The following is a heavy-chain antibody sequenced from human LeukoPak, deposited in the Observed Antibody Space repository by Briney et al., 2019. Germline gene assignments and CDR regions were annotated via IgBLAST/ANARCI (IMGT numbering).Heavy chain of an antibody. CDR2: INPNSGGT. CDR1: GYTFTGYY. D-gene: IGHD3-22*01. Sequence: ASVKVSCKASGYTFTGYYMHWVRQAPGQGLEWMGWINPNSGGTNYAQKFQGRVTMTRDTSISTAYMELSRLRSDDTAVYYCARALAPLFYYDSSGYYKGAFDIWGQGTMVTVS. CDR3: ARALAPLFYYDSSGYYKGAFDI. V-gene: IGHV1-2*02. J-gene: IGHJ3*02.